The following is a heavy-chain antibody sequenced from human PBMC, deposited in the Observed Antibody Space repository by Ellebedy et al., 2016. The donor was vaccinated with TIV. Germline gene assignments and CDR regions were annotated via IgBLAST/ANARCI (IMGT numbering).Heavy chain of an antibody. CDR3: ARGYGDYGTLNWFDP. CDR1: GGTFSGYA. D-gene: IGHD4-17*01. Sequence: AASVKVSCKTSGGTFSGYAISWVRQAPGQGLEWMGQIIPIFGTPNYAQKFQGRVTITADESTSTAYMALSSLTSEDTAVYYCARGYGDYGTLNWFDPWGQGTLVTVSS. J-gene: IGHJ5*02. V-gene: IGHV1-69*13. CDR2: IIPIFGTP.